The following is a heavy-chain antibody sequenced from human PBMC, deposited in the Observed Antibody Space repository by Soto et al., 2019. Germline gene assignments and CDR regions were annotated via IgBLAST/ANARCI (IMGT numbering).Heavy chain of an antibody. J-gene: IGHJ4*02. CDR1: GYTFSYQG. D-gene: IGHD2-2*01. CDR3: ATAPNQYYFDY. Sequence: ASVKVSCKATGYTFSYQGITWVRQAPGQGLEWMGWISAYYGDTNYAQRLQGRVSMTTDTPTNTAHMELRSLRSDDTAVYYCATAPNQYYFDYWGQGTLVTVSS. CDR2: ISAYYGDT. V-gene: IGHV1-18*01.